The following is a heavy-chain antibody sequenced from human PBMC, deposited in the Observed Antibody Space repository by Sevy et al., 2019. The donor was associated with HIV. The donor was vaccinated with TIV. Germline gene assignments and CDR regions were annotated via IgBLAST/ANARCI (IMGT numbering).Heavy chain of an antibody. CDR2: ISYDGSNK. V-gene: IGHV3-30*04. D-gene: IGHD3-22*01. CDR3: ASPNPYYYGSSGYYGN. CDR1: GFTFSSYA. Sequence: GGSLRLSCAASGFTFSSYAMHWVRQAPGKGLEWVAVISYDGSNKYSADSVNGRFTISRDISKNTLYLQMNSLRAEDTAVYYCASPNPYYYGSSGYYGNWGQGTLVTVSS. J-gene: IGHJ4*02.